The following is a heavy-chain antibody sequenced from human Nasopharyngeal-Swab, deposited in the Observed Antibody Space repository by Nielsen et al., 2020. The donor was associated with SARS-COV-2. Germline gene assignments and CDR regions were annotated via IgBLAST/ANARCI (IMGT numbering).Heavy chain of an antibody. CDR1: GYSFTSYW. CDR2: IYPRDSDT. Sequence: GESLKISCQGSGYSFTSYWIAWVRQMPGKGLEWMGIIYPRDSDTRYSPSFQGQVPISADKSISTAYLQWSSLKASDTAMYYCVRPEGVATSFKYYFQYGMDVWGQGTMVTVPS. V-gene: IGHV5-51*01. J-gene: IGHJ6*02. D-gene: IGHD5-12*01. CDR3: VRPEGVATSFKYYFQYGMDV.